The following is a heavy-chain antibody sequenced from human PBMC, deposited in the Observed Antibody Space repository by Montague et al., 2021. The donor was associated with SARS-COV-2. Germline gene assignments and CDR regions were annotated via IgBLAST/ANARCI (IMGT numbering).Heavy chain of an antibody. V-gene: IGHV4-31*03. Sequence: TLSLTCTVSVDSISTGNYYWIWLRQRPGKGLEWIGYVESSGRAYYTPYLKSRVYISVDTSKSQFSLNLTSVTAADTAVYYCARVHGCWPARNWFDPWGQGTLVTVSS. D-gene: IGHD2-15*01. CDR1: VDSISTGNYY. J-gene: IGHJ5*02. CDR3: ARVHGCWPARNWFDP. CDR2: VESSGRA.